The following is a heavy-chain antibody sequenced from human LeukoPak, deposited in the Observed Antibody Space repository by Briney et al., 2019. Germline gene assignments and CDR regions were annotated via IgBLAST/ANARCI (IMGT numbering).Heavy chain of an antibody. D-gene: IGHD3-22*01. CDR1: GFTFSNYA. Sequence: GGSLRLSCAASGFTFSNYAMSWVRQAPGKGVEWVSGISGSSTSTYYPDSVKGRFTISRDNSKNTLYLQMNSLRAEDTAVYYCASRNYYDSSGYYYYYFDYWGQGILVTVSS. V-gene: IGHV3-23*01. CDR3: ASRNYYDSSGYYYYYFDY. J-gene: IGHJ4*02. CDR2: ISGSSTST.